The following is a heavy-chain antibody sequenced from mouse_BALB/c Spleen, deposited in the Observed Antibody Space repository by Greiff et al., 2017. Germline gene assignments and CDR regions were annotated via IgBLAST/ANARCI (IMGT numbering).Heavy chain of an antibody. V-gene: IGHV2-6-5*01. D-gene: IGHD2-2*01. J-gene: IGHJ4*01. Sequence: QVQLKESGPGLVAPSQSLSITCTVSGFSLTDYGVSWIRQPPGKGLEWLGVIWGGGSTYYNAAFISRLSISKVNSKSQVFFKMNSLQANDTAIYYCASQDDYGSMDYWGQGTSVTVSS. CDR2: IWGGGST. CDR3: ASQDDYGSMDY. CDR1: GFSLTDYG.